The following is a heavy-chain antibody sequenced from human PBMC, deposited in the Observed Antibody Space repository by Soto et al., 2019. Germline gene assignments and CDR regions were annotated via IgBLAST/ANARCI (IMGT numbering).Heavy chain of an antibody. Sequence: GGSLRLSCAASGFTFSSYAMHWVRQAPGKGLEYVSAISSNGGSTYYANSVKGRFTISRDNSKNTLYLQMGSLRAEDMAVYYCASDRFGGTSVYFYYRGQRTLVPVSS. J-gene: IGHJ4*02. V-gene: IGHV3-64*01. CDR2: ISSNGGST. CDR3: ASDRFGGTSVYFYY. CDR1: GFTFSSYA. D-gene: IGHD3-3*01.